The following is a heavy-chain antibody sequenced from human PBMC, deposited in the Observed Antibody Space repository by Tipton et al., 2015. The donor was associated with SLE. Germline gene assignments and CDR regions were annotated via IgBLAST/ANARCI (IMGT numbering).Heavy chain of an antibody. CDR3: ARRAAKYYDSSGYYLWSFYSYGLDV. CDR1: GFTFSIFA. D-gene: IGHD3-22*01. V-gene: IGHV3-30*04. Sequence: SLRLPCAASGFTFSIFAMHWVRQAPGMGLEWVAVISNDGSNKYYADSVKGRFTISRDNSKNTLSLQMSSLRAEDTAIYYCARRAAKYYDSSGYYLWSFYSYGLDVWGQGTPVPVSS. J-gene: IGHJ6*02. CDR2: ISNDGSNK.